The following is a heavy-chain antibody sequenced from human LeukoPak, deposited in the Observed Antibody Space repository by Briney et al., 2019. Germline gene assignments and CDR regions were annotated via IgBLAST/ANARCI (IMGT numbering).Heavy chain of an antibody. CDR2: IYYSGST. CDR1: GGSISSHY. D-gene: IGHD3-10*01. V-gene: IGHV4-59*08. J-gene: IGHJ4*02. Sequence: PSETLSLTCTVSGGSISSHYWSWIRQPPGKGLEWIGYIYYSGSTNYNPSLKSRVTISVDTSKNQFSLKLSSVTAADTAVYYCANYYGSGASLDYWGQGTLVTVSS. CDR3: ANYYGSGASLDY.